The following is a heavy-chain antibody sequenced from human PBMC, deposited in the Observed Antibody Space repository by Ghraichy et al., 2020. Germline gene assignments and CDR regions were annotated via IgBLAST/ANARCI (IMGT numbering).Heavy chain of an antibody. CDR1: GGSITGYY. Sequence: SQTLSLTCTVSGGSITGYYWSWIRQPPGKGLEWIGYIFYSGGTNYNPSLKSRVTISVDTSKNQFSLKMTSMTAADTAMYYCVRGERLGLDYWGQGPLVTVSS. CDR3: VRGERLGLDY. J-gene: IGHJ4*02. D-gene: IGHD3-3*01. V-gene: IGHV4-59*01. CDR2: IFYSGGT.